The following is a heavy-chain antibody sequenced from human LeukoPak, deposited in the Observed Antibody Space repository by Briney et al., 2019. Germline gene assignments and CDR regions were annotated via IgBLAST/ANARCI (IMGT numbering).Heavy chain of an antibody. CDR1: GFTFSSYE. V-gene: IGHV3-48*03. CDR2: ISSSGSTI. J-gene: IGHJ3*02. CDR3: AKVSMVRSPVKAFDI. D-gene: IGHD3-10*01. Sequence: GGSLRLSCAASGFTFSSYEMNWVRQAPGKGLEWVSYISSSGSTIYYADSVKGRFTISRDNAKNSLYLQMNSLRAEDMALYYCAKVSMVRSPVKAFDICRQGTMVTVSS.